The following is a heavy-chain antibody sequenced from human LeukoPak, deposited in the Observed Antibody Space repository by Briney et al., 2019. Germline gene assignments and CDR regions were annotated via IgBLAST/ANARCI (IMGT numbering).Heavy chain of an antibody. CDR3: ARGAPMTTVTYYYYMDV. CDR1: GFTFSDYY. V-gene: IGHV3-11*04. CDR2: ISSSGSTI. Sequence: GGSLRLSCAASGFTFSDYYMSWIRQAPGKGLEWVSYISSSGSTIYYADSVKGRFTISRDNAKNLLYLQMNSLRAEDTAVYYCARGAPMTTVTYYYYMDVWGKGTTVTVSS. D-gene: IGHD4-11*01. J-gene: IGHJ6*03.